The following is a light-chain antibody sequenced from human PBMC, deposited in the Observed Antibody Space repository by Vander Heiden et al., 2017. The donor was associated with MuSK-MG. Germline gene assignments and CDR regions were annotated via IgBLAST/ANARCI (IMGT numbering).Light chain of an antibody. CDR2: DAS. CDR3: QQDNSYHTWT. V-gene: IGKV1-5*01. CDR1: QSISSW. J-gene: IGKJ1*01. Sequence: SPSTLSASVGDRVTITCRASQSISSWLAWYQQKPGKAPKLLIYDASSLESGVPSRFSGSGFGTEFTITISSLQPDDFATYYCQQDNSYHTWTFGQGTKVEIK.